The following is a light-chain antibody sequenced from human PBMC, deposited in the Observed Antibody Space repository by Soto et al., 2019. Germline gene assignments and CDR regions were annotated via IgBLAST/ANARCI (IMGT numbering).Light chain of an antibody. CDR1: QSVSSY. CDR3: QQRSIWPLT. V-gene: IGKV3-11*01. J-gene: IGKJ4*01. CDR2: DAS. Sequence: EIVLTQSPATLSLSPGERATLSCRASQSVSSYLAWYQQRPGQAPRLLIYDASSRAPGIPARFSGSGSGTDFTLTLNSLEPDDLAVYYCQQRSIWPLTFGGGTKVQIK.